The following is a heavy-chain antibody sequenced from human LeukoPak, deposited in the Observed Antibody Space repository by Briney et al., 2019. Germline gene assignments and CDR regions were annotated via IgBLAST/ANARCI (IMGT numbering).Heavy chain of an antibody. CDR3: ARQGSETSDY. J-gene: IGHJ4*02. CDR1: GYSFTSYW. V-gene: IGHV5-51*01. Sequence: GESLKISCQGSGYSFTSYWIGWVRQMPGKGLEWMGIIYPGDSDTRYSPSFHGQVTISADNSISTAYLQWSSLQASDTAMYYCARQGSETSDYWGQGTLVTVSS. D-gene: IGHD4-11*01. CDR2: IYPGDSDT.